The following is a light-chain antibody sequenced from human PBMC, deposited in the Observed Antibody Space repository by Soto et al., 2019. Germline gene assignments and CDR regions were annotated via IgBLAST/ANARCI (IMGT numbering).Light chain of an antibody. CDR3: CSYAGNYTYV. Sequence: QSALTQPRSVSGSPGQSVTISCTGASSDVGGYNYDSWYQQHPGKAPKLMIYDVNKRPSGVPDRLSGSKSGNTASLTISGLQAEDEADYYCCSYAGNYTYVFGTGTKVT. V-gene: IGLV2-11*01. CDR2: DVN. CDR1: SSDVGGYNY. J-gene: IGLJ1*01.